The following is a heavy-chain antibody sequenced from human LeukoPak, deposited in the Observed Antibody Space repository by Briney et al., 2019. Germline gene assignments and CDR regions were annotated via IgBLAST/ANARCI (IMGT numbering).Heavy chain of an antibody. V-gene: IGHV1-69*04. CDR2: IIPILGIA. D-gene: IGHD3-16*02. J-gene: IGHJ3*02. CDR3: ARDQNYVWGSYHPKWEAFDI. Sequence: SVKVSCKASGGTFSSYAISWVRQAPGQGLEWMGRIIPILGIANYAQKFQGRVTITADKSTSTAYMELSSLRSEDTAVYYCARDQNYVWGSYHPKWEAFDIWGQGTMVTVSS. CDR1: GGTFSSYA.